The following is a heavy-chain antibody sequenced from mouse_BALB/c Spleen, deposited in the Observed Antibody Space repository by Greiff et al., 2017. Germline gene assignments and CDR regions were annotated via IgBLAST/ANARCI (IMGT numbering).Heavy chain of an antibody. J-gene: IGHJ2*01. CDR2: ISSGSSTI. CDR3: ARARATARATGNYFDY. Sequence: EVHLVESGGGLVQPGGSRKLSCAASGFTFSSFGMHWVRQAPEKGLEWVAYISSGSSTIYYADTVKGRFTISRDNPKNTLFLQMTSLRSEDTAMYYCARARATARATGNYFDYWGQGTTLTVSA. D-gene: IGHD3-2*01. V-gene: IGHV5-17*02. CDR1: GFTFSSFG.